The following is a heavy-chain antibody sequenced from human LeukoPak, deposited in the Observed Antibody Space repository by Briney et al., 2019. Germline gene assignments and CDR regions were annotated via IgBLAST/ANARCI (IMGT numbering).Heavy chain of an antibody. CDR1: GFTFSDYY. CDR2: ISNSGSTI. J-gene: IGHJ6*02. CDR3: ARAGIAAAGTRIGYYYGMDV. Sequence: GGSLRLSCAASGFTFSDYYMSWIRQAPGKGLEWVSYISNSGSTIYYADSVKGRFAISRDSAKNSLFLQMNGLRAEDTAVYYCARAGIAAAGTRIGYYYGMDVWGQGTTVTVSS. D-gene: IGHD6-13*01. V-gene: IGHV3-11*01.